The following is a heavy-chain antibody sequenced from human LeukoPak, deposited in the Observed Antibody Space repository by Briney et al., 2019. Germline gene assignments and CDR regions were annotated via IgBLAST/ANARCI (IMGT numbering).Heavy chain of an antibody. Sequence: PGGSLRLSCAASGFTFSSYGMHWVRQAPGKGLEWVAVISYDGSNKYYADSVKGRFTISRDNSKNTLYLQMNSLRAEDTAVYYCATMLSFNWFDPWGQGTLVTVSS. CDR2: ISYDGSNK. V-gene: IGHV3-30*03. CDR1: GFTFSSYG. CDR3: ATMLSFNWFDP. D-gene: IGHD3-3*02. J-gene: IGHJ5*02.